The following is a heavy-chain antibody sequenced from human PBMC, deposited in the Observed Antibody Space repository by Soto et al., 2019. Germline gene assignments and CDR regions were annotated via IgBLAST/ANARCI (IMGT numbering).Heavy chain of an antibody. CDR2: INHSGST. CDR3: ARGYSTVRAHSIFYFDY. Sequence: SETLSLTCAVYGGSFSGYYWSWIRQPPGKGLEWIGEINHSGSTNYNPSLKSRVTISVDTSKNQFSLKLSSVTAADTVVYYCARGYSTVRAHSIFYFDYWGQGTLVTVSS. V-gene: IGHV4-34*01. CDR1: GGSFSGYY. D-gene: IGHD4-17*01. J-gene: IGHJ4*02.